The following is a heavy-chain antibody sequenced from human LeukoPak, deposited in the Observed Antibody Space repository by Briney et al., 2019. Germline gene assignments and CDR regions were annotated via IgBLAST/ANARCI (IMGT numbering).Heavy chain of an antibody. CDR1: GGTFSSYA. V-gene: IGHV1-69*05. J-gene: IGHJ5*02. D-gene: IGHD3-22*01. CDR3: ASGYYDANWLDP. Sequence: SVKVSCKASGGTFSSYAISWVRQAPGQGLEWMGGIIPIFGTANYAQKFQGRVTITTDESTSTAYMELSSLRSEDTAVYYCASGYYDANWLDPWGQGTLVTVSS. CDR2: IIPIFGTA.